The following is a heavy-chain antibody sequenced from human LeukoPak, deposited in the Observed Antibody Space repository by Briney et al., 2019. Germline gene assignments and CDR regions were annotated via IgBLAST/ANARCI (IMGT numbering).Heavy chain of an antibody. V-gene: IGHV3-30*18. J-gene: IGHJ4*02. Sequence: GRSLRLSCAASGFTFSSYGMHWVRQAPGKGLEWVAVISYDGSNKYYADSVKGRFTISRDNSKNTLYLQMNSLRAEDTAVYYCAKAGSRGKYCSSTSCYGLTDCWGQGTLVTVSS. D-gene: IGHD2-2*01. CDR1: GFTFSSYG. CDR3: AKAGSRGKYCSSTSCYGLTDC. CDR2: ISYDGSNK.